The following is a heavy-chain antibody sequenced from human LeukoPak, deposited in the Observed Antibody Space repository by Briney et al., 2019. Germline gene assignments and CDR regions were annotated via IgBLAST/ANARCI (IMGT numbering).Heavy chain of an antibody. V-gene: IGHV3-74*03. D-gene: IGHD6-13*01. J-gene: IGHJ4*02. Sequence: GGSLRLSCVASGFTITNNWMYWVRQAPGRGLVWVSRIKNDESTAVYADSVKGRFTISRDNSKNTMFLEMNSLRPEDTALYYCAILGVAAAGTAYWGQGTLVTVSS. CDR3: AILGVAAAGTAY. CDR1: GFTITNNW. CDR2: IKNDESTA.